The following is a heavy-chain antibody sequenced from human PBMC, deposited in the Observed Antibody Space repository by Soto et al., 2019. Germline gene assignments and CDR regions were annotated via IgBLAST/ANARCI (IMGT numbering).Heavy chain of an antibody. CDR3: ARRQWLVGGYYYGMDV. CDR1: GYTFTSYG. V-gene: IGHV1-18*01. J-gene: IGHJ6*02. Sequence: QVQLVQSGAEVKKPGASVKVSCKASGYTFTSYGISWVRQAPGQGLEWMGWTSAYKGNTNYAQKLQGRVTMTTDTSTSTAYMELRSRRSDDTAVYYCARRQWLVGGYYYGMDVWGQGTTVTVSS. D-gene: IGHD6-19*01. CDR2: TSAYKGNT.